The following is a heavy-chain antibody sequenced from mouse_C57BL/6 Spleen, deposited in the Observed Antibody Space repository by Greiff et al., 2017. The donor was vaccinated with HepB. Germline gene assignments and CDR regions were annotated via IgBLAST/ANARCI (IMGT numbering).Heavy chain of an antibody. J-gene: IGHJ4*01. CDR2: IDPEDGET. CDR1: GFNIKDYY. CDR3: ARVRYPTAMDY. V-gene: IGHV14-2*01. Sequence: VHVKQSGAELVKPGASVKLSCTASGFNIKDYYIHWVKQRTEQGLEWIGRIDPEDGETKYAPKFQGKATITADTSSNTAYLQLSSLTSEDTAVYYGARVRYPTAMDYWGQGTSVTVSS. D-gene: IGHD2-14*01.